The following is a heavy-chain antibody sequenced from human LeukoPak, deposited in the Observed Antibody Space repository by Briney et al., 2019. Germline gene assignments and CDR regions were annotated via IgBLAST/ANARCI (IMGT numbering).Heavy chain of an antibody. CDR2: ISYDGSNK. CDR3: AKDKSTVTYYYYYMDV. D-gene: IGHD4-11*01. Sequence: GGSLRLSCAASGFTSSSYGMHWVRQAPGKGLEWVAVISYDGSNKYYADSVKGRFTISRDNSKNTLYLQMNSLRAEDTAVYYCAKDKSTVTYYYYYMDVWGKGTTVTVSS. J-gene: IGHJ6*03. V-gene: IGHV3-30*18. CDR1: GFTSSSYG.